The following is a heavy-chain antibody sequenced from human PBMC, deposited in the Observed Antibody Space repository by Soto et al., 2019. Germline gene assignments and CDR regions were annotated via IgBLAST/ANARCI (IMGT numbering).Heavy chain of an antibody. CDR2: IYYSGST. D-gene: IGHD2-15*01. Sequence: PSETLSLACIVSGGSISSYYCSWIRQPPGKGLEWIGYIYYSGSTNYNPSLKSRVTISVDTSKNQFSLKLSSVTAADTAVYYCASLVGYCSGGSCSDFQHWGQGTMVTVSS. V-gene: IGHV4-59*08. CDR3: ASLVGYCSGGSCSDFQH. CDR1: GGSISSYY. J-gene: IGHJ1*01.